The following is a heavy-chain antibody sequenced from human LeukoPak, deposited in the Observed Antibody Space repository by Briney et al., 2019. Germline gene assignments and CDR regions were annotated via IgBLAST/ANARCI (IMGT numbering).Heavy chain of an antibody. D-gene: IGHD5-18*01. CDR1: GGSISSYY. V-gene: IGHV4-59*12. J-gene: IGHJ4*02. CDR3: ARGFNDTAMVTEYFDY. CDR2: IYYSGST. Sequence: SETLSLTCTVSGGSISSYYWSWIRQPPGKGLEWIGYIYYSGSTYYNPPLKSRVTISVDTSKNQFSLKLSSVTAADTAVYYCARGFNDTAMVTEYFDYWGQGTLVTVSS.